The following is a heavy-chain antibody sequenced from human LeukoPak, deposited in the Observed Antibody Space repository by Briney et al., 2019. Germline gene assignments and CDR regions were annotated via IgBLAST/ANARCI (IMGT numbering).Heavy chain of an antibody. V-gene: IGHV5-51*01. CDR3: ARPGGDSGD. D-gene: IGHD4-17*01. CDR2: IYPADSDT. Sequence: GESLKISCKGSGYSFTSYWIGWVRQLPGTGLEWMGIIYPADSDTRYSPSFQGQVTISVDKSISTTYLQWSSLKASDTAIYYCARPGGDSGDWGQGTLVTVSS. J-gene: IGHJ4*02. CDR1: GYSFTSYW.